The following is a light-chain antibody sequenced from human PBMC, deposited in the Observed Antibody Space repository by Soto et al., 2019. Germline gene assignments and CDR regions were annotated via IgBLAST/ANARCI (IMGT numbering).Light chain of an antibody. Sequence: DIQMTQSPSSLSASVRDRVTITCRSSQGISNYLAWYQQKRGKVPKLLIYAASTLQSGVPYRFSGSGSRQDFTLTISSLQPEDVATYYCQEHDSAPWTFGQGTKVEIK. CDR1: QGISNY. J-gene: IGKJ1*01. V-gene: IGKV1-27*01. CDR3: QEHDSAPWT. CDR2: AAS.